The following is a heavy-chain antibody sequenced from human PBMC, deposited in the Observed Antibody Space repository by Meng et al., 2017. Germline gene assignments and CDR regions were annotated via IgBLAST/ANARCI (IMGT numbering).Heavy chain of an antibody. V-gene: IGHV7-4-1*02. J-gene: IGHJ5*02. D-gene: IGHD2-15*01. CDR2: NNTNTGNP. CDR1: GYTFTSYA. CDR3: ARLVAGTFGQLFDP. Sequence: GRLVQVGAGVTSAGAAVRVSCKAFGYTFTSYAMNRVRQAPGQGLEWMGWNNTNTGNPTYAQGFTGRFVFSLDTSVSTAYLQISSLKAEDTAVYYCARLVAGTFGQLFDPWGQGTLVTGSS.